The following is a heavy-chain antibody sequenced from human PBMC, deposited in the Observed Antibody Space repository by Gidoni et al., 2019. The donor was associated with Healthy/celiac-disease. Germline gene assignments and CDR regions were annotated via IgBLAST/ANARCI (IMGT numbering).Heavy chain of an antibody. CDR3: ARDRYSSGSWFDP. CDR1: GYTFTSYY. D-gene: IGHD6-19*01. Sequence: QVQLVQSGAEVKKPGASVKVSCKASGYTFTSYYMHWVRQAPGQGLEWMGIINPSGGSTSYAQKFQGRVTMTRDKYTSTVYMELSSLRSEDTAVHYCARDRYSSGSWFDPWGQGTLVTVSS. J-gene: IGHJ5*02. CDR2: INPSGGST. V-gene: IGHV1-46*03.